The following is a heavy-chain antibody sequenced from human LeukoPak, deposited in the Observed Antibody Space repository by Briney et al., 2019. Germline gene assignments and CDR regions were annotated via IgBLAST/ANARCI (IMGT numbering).Heavy chain of an antibody. CDR1: GYTFAGYY. D-gene: IGHD3-9*01. CDR3: ARENLPYDILTGFGPGYDY. CDR2: INPNSGGT. V-gene: IGHV1-2*06. Sequence: ASVKVSCKASGYTFAGYYMHWVRQAPGQGLEWMGRINPNSGGTNYAQKFQGRVTMTRDTSISTAYMELSRLRSDDTAVYYCARENLPYDILTGFGPGYDYWGQGTLVTVSS. J-gene: IGHJ4*02.